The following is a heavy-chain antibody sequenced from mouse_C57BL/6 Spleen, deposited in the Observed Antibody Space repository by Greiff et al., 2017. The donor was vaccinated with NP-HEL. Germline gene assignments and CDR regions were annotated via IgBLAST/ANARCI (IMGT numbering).Heavy chain of an antibody. V-gene: IGHV5-4*01. CDR2: ISDGGSYT. J-gene: IGHJ4*01. Sequence: EVKLVESGGGLVKPGGSLKLSCAASGFTFSSYAMSWVRQTPDKRLEWVATISDGGSYTYYPDNVKGRFTISRDNAKNNLYLQMSHLKSEDTAMYYCARDRGYSYAMDYWGQGTSVTVSS. CDR1: GFTFSSYA. CDR3: ARDRGYSYAMDY. D-gene: IGHD2-3*01.